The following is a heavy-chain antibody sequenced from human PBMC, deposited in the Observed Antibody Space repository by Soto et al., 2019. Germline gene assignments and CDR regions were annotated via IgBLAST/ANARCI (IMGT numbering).Heavy chain of an antibody. D-gene: IGHD2-15*01. V-gene: IGHV4-31*03. CDR3: ARDGTNMAYCSGGSCSAPAIDY. CDR2: IYYSGST. CDR1: GGSISIGGYY. Sequence: SETLSLTCTVSGGSISIGGYYWSWIRQHPGKGLEWIGYIYYSGSTYYNPSLKSRVTISVDTSKNQFSLKLSSVTAADTAVYYCARDGTNMAYCSGGSCSAPAIDYWGQGTLVTVSS. J-gene: IGHJ4*02.